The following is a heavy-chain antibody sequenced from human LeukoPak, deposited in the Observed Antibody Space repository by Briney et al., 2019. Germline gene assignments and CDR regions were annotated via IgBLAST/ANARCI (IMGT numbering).Heavy chain of an antibody. CDR3: ARQGDYSNY. V-gene: IGHV4-39*01. CDR1: GGSISSYY. J-gene: IGHJ4*02. CDR2: IYYSGSA. Sequence: SETLSLTCTVSGGSISSYYWGWIRQPPWKGLEWIGSIYYSGSAYYNSSLRSRVSISVDTSKNQFSLKVSSVTAADTAVYYCARQGDYSNYWGQGTLVTVSS. D-gene: IGHD4-11*01.